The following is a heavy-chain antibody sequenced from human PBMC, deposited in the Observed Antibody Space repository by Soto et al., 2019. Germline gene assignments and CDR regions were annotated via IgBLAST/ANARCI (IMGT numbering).Heavy chain of an antibody. CDR3: AAFLPTVQTPFQH. D-gene: IGHD4-17*01. CDR1: GFTVSNNY. V-gene: IGHV3-66*01. CDR2: IYSGGNT. Sequence: EVQLVESGGGLVQPGGSLRLSCAASGFTVSNNYMSWVRQSPGKGLECVSLIYSGGNTKYAASVKGRVTISSDSSTNTLFLQMNSLRAEDTAMFYCAAFLPTVQTPFQHWGQGTLVIVSS. J-gene: IGHJ1*01.